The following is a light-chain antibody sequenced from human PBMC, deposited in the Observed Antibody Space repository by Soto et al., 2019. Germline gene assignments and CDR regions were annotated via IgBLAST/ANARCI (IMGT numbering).Light chain of an antibody. V-gene: IGKV3-15*01. CDR2: GAT. Sequence: IVMTQSPDTLSVSPGERATLSCRASQSVNYNLAWSQQRPGQAPRLLIYGATTRAMGIPGRFSGRGSGTDFTLTISRLQAEDFAIYDCQQYNERPPRYTVGQGTKLEIK. CDR3: QQYNERPPRYT. CDR1: QSVNYN. J-gene: IGKJ2*01.